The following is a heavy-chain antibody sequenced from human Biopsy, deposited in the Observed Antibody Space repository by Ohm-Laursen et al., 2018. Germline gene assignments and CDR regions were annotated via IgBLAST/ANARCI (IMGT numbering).Heavy chain of an antibody. CDR1: GFTFENYA. J-gene: IGHJ4*02. V-gene: IGHV3-9*01. D-gene: IGHD5-18*01. CDR2: ISWNSGSV. Sequence: SLRLSCAAFGFTFENYAMNWVRQAPGKGLEWVSGISWNSGSVVYADSVKGRFTISRDNAKNSLYLQMNSLRAEDTAVYYCASRGYTDGDYDYWGQGTLVTVSS. CDR3: ASRGYTDGDYDY.